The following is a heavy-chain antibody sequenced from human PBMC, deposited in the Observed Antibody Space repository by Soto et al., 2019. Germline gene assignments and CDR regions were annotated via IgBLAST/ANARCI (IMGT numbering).Heavy chain of an antibody. CDR2: IYSGGST. J-gene: IGHJ4*02. D-gene: IGHD3-22*01. CDR1: GFTVSSNY. Sequence: GGSLRLSCAASGFTVSSNYMSWVRQAPGKGLEWVSVIYSGGSTYYADSVKGRFTISRDNSKNTLYLQMNSLRAEDTAVYYCARVAASAGYYLSTHPRYFDYWGQGTLVTVSS. V-gene: IGHV3-53*01. CDR3: ARVAASAGYYLSTHPRYFDY.